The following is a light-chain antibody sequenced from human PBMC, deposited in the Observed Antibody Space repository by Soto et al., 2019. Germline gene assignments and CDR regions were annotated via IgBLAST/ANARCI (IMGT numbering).Light chain of an antibody. CDR2: GST. V-gene: IGKV1-27*01. CDR1: QGISNY. J-gene: IGKJ3*01. Sequence: DIQMTQSPSSLSASVGDRVTITCRASQGISNYLAWYQQKPGKVPKLLIYGSTNLQSGVPARFSGSGSGTDLTLTISSLQPEDVATYYCQKYIRAPFTFGPGTKVDIK. CDR3: QKYIRAPFT.